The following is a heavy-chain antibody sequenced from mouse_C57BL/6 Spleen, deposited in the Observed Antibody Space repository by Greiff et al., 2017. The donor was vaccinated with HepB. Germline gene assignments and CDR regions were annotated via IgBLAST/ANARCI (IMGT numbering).Heavy chain of an antibody. V-gene: IGHV10-1*01. Sequence: EVQLVESGGGLVQPKGSLKLSCAASGFSFNTYAMNWVRQAPGKGLEWVARIRSKSNNYATYYADSVKDRFTISRDDSESMLYLQMNNLKTEDTAMYYCVRLSVVPWYFDVWGTGTTVTVSS. CDR3: VRLSVVPWYFDV. CDR2: IRSKSNNYAT. J-gene: IGHJ1*03. D-gene: IGHD1-1*01. CDR1: GFSFNTYA.